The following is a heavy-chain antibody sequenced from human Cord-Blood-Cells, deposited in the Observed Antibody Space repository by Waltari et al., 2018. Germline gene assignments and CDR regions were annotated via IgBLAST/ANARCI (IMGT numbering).Heavy chain of an antibody. D-gene: IGHD3-3*01. J-gene: IGHJ4*02. CDR1: GYTFTSYG. CDR2: ISAYNGNT. Sequence: CKASGYTFTSYGISWVRQAPGQGLEWMGWISAYNGNTNDAQKLQGRVTMTTDTSTSTAYMELRSLRSDDTAVYYCARDRDYDFWSGYYPFDYWGQGTLVTVSS. V-gene: IGHV1-18*04. CDR3: ARDRDYDFWSGYYPFDY.